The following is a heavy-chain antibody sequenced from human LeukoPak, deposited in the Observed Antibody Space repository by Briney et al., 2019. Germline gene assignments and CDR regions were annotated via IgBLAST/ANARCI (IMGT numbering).Heavy chain of an antibody. V-gene: IGHV3-33*01. Sequence: GRSLTLSCAASGFPFSTYGMHWVRQAPGKGLEWVAVIWSDGSNKYYADSVKGRFTISRDNSKNTLYLQMNSLRAEDTAVYYCARASGAFDYWGQETLATVSS. CDR1: GFPFSTYG. J-gene: IGHJ4*02. CDR3: ARASGAFDY. CDR2: IWSDGSNK.